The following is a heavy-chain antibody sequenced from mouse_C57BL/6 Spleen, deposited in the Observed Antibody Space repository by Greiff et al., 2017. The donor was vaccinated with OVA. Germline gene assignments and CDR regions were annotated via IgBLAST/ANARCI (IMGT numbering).Heavy chain of an antibody. CDR1: GYTFTSYW. CDR3: ARHYYGSSYGY. J-gene: IGHJ2*01. CDR2: IDPSDSYT. Sequence: QVQLKQPGAELVRPGTSVKLSCKASGYTFTSYWMHWVKQRPGQGLEWIGVIDPSDSYTNYNQKFKGKATLTVDTSSSTAYMQLSSLTSEDSAVYYCARHYYGSSYGYWGQGTTLTVSS. D-gene: IGHD1-1*01. V-gene: IGHV1-59*01.